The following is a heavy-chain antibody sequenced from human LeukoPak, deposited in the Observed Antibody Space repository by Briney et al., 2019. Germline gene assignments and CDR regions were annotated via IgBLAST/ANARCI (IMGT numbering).Heavy chain of an antibody. J-gene: IGHJ4*02. CDR3: AKQLGYCSDGSCYFPY. Sequence: GRSLRLSCAASGFTFSSSAMSWVRQAPGKGLEWVSAISNNGGYTYYADSVQGRFTISRDNSKSTLCLQMNGLRAEDTAVYYCAKQLGYCSDGSCYFPYWGQGTLVTVSS. D-gene: IGHD2-15*01. CDR1: GFTFSSSA. V-gene: IGHV3-23*01. CDR2: ISNNGGYT.